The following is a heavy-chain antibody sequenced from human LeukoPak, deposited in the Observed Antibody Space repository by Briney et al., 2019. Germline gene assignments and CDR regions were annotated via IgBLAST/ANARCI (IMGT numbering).Heavy chain of an antibody. CDR1: GFTFSIYG. J-gene: IGHJ4*02. CDR3: AKRGAEVGATVAPGDY. D-gene: IGHD1-26*01. V-gene: IGHV3-23*01. Sequence: QSGGSLRLSCAASGFTFSIYGMSWVRQAPGKGLEWVSAISGSGGSTYYADSVKGRFTISSDNSKNTLYLQMNSLRAEDTAVYYCAKRGAEVGATVAPGDYWGQGTLVTVSS. CDR2: ISGSGGST.